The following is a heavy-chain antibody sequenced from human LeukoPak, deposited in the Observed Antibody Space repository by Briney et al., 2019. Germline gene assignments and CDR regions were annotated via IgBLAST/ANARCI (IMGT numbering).Heavy chain of an antibody. CDR3: ARHWEAVAGIDY. V-gene: IGHV4-39*01. J-gene: IGHJ4*02. D-gene: IGHD6-19*01. CDR2: IFYSGTT. Sequence: SETLSLTCTVSGGSISSSSYYWGWIRQPPGKGLEWIGSIFYSGTTYYNPSLKSRVTISVDTSKNQFSLNLSSVTAADTAVYYGARHWEAVAGIDYWGQGTLVTVSS. CDR1: GGSISSSSYY.